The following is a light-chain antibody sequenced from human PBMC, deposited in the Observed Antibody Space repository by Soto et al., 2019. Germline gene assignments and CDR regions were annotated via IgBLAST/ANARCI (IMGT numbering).Light chain of an antibody. CDR2: DVS. CDR3: CSYAGSYTFV. V-gene: IGLV2-11*01. Sequence: QSALTQPRSVSGSPGQSVTISCTGTSSDVGGYNYASWYQQHPGKAPKVMIYDVSKRPSGVPDRFSGSKSGNTASLTISGLQAEDEADYYCCSYAGSYTFVFGTGTKLTVL. CDR1: SSDVGGYNY. J-gene: IGLJ1*01.